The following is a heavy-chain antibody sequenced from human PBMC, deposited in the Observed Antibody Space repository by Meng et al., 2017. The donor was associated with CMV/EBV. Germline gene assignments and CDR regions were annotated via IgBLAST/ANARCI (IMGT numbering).Heavy chain of an antibody. CDR3: ARDSRHYDFWSGYYPYYYYGMDV. Sequence: GESLKISCAASGFTFSTDWMTWVRQAPGKGLEWVATIKEDGSDKYYVDSVKGRFTISRDNAKNTLYLQMNSLRAEDTAVYYCARDSRHYDFWSGYYPYYYYGMDVWGQGTTVTVSS. D-gene: IGHD3-3*01. J-gene: IGHJ6*02. CDR1: GFTFSTDW. CDR2: IKEDGSDK. V-gene: IGHV3-7*01.